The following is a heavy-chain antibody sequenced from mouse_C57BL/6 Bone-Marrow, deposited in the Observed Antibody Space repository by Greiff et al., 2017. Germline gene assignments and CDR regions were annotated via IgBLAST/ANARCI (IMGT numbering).Heavy chain of an antibody. J-gene: IGHJ4*01. V-gene: IGHV5-17*01. CDR2: ISRGSSTI. CDR3: ARDYAMDY. Sequence: EVQREESGGGLVKPGASLKLSCAASGFTFSDYGMHWVRQAPEKGLEWVAYISRGSSTIYYADKVKGRFTFSRANANNTLFLQMNSLRADDTAMYYCARDYAMDYWGQGTTVTVSS. CDR1: GFTFSDYG.